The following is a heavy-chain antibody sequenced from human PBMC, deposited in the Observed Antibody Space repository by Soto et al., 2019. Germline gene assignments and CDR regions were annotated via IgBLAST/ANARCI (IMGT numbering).Heavy chain of an antibody. Sequence: QVRLEQSGADVKTPGASVKVSCQASGYTFNIYAIHWVRQAPGQRPEWMGWMNAGNGNTEYSPKFHGRVTMTRDRYARAAYMELSGLTSEDTAVYYCARDCTYCGGDTGREAFDIWGQGPMVTVS. CDR1: GYTFNIYA. J-gene: IGHJ3*02. V-gene: IGHV1-3*01. CDR2: MNAGNGNT. D-gene: IGHD2-21*01. CDR3: ARDCTYCGGDTGREAFDI.